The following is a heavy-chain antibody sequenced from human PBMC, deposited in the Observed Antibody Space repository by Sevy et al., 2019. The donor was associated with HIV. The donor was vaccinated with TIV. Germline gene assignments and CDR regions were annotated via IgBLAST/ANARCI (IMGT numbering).Heavy chain of an antibody. D-gene: IGHD3-10*01. J-gene: IGHJ4*02. V-gene: IGHV5-51*01. CDR3: ARLPDSGSYFSGARYYFDY. CDR1: GYSFTSYC. CDR2: IYHGDSDT. Sequence: GESLKISCKGSGYSFTSYCIGWVRQMPGKGLEWMGIIYHGDSDTRYSPSFQGQVTISADKSISTAYLQWSSLKASDTAMYYCARLPDSGSYFSGARYYFDYWGQGTLVTVSS.